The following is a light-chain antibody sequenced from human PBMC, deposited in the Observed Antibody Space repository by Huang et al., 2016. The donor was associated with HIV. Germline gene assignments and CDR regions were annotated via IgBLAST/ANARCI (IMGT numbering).Light chain of an antibody. Sequence: IQMTQSPPSLSASLGDSVTLTCRASQDISNFLAWYQQKPGGLPKLLIYAASTLQSGVSSRFSGSGYGMDFTLTITNLQPEDVATYDCQKYNSAPRTFGQGTKLEVK. CDR1: QDISNF. CDR3: QKYNSAPRT. CDR2: AAS. V-gene: IGKV1-27*01. J-gene: IGKJ1*01.